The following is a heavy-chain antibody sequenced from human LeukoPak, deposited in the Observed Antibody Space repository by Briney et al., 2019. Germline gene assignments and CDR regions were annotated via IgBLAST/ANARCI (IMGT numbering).Heavy chain of an antibody. Sequence: SETLSLTCAVSGGSISSGSYYWSWIRQPAGKGLEWIGRIYTSGSTNYNPSLKSRVTISVDTSKNQFSLKLSSVTAADTAVYYCARIRYFDWDDDYWGQGTLVTVSS. CDR2: IYTSGST. D-gene: IGHD3-9*01. V-gene: IGHV4-61*02. CDR3: ARIRYFDWDDDY. J-gene: IGHJ4*02. CDR1: GGSISSGSYY.